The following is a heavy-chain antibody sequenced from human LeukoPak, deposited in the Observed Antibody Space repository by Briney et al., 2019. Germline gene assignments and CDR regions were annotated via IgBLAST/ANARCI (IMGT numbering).Heavy chain of an antibody. CDR1: GDSGFTFRNYW. V-gene: IGHV3-74*01. CDR2: IDSDGSTP. D-gene: IGHD2/OR15-2a*01. CDR3: VRDVIR. Sequence: SGGSLRLSCVASGDSGFTFRNYWMHWVRQAPGKGLVWVSRIDSDGSTPRLADSVKGRFTISRDNAKNTLYLQMNSLRAEDTAVYYCVRDVIRRGQGTLVTVSS. J-gene: IGHJ4*02.